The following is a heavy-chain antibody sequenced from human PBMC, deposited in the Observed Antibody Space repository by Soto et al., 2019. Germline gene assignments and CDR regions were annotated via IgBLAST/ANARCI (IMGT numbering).Heavy chain of an antibody. V-gene: IGHV1-46*01. D-gene: IGHD4-17*01. CDR3: ARDVPTTTVTTYHYYYGMDV. CDR1: GYTFTSYY. CDR2: INPSGGNT. Sequence: GASVKVSCKASGYTFTSYYMHWVRQAPGQGLEWMGIINPSGGNTGYAQKFQGRVTMTRNTSISTAYMELSSLRSEDTAVYYCARDVPTTTVTTYHYYYGMDVWGQGTTVTVSS. J-gene: IGHJ6*02.